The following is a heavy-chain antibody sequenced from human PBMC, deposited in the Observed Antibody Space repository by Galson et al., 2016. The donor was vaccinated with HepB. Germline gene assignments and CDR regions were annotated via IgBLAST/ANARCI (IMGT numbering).Heavy chain of an antibody. J-gene: IGHJ5*02. D-gene: IGHD2-15*01. Sequence: SVKVSCKASGYTFTGYYMHWVRQAPGQGLEWMGWINGGNSDTKYSQQFQGRVTFTRVTSASTAYLELSNLTSEDTAVHYCATTGYCSGGSCYRGWFDPWGQGTLVTVSS. CDR2: INGGNSDT. CDR3: ATTGYCSGGSCYRGWFDP. V-gene: IGHV1-3*01. CDR1: GYTFTGYY.